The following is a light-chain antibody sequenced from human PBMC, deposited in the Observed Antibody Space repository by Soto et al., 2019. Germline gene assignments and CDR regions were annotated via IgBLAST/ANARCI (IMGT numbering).Light chain of an antibody. CDR1: SSDVGGYNY. CDR3: SSYTSSSTWV. J-gene: IGLJ2*01. Sequence: QSALTQPASVSGSPGQSITISCTGTSSDVGGYNYVSWYQQHPGKDPKLMIYDVSNRPSGVSNRCSGSKSGNTASLTISGVQSEDEADYYCSSYTSSSTWVFVGGTKLTVL. V-gene: IGLV2-14*01. CDR2: DVS.